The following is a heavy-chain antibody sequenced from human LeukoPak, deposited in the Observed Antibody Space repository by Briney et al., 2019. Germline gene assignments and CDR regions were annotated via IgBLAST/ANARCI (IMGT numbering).Heavy chain of an antibody. CDR2: IYYSGST. J-gene: IGHJ4*02. Sequence: SETLSLTCTVSGGSISSSSYYWGWIRQPPGKGLEWIGSIYYSGSTYYNPSLKSRVTISVDTSKNQFSLKLSSVTAADTAVYYCARGTSSRWYFGRVEYFDYWGQGTLVTVSS. CDR3: ARGTSSRWYFGRVEYFDY. D-gene: IGHD6-13*01. CDR1: GGSISSSSYY. V-gene: IGHV4-39*07.